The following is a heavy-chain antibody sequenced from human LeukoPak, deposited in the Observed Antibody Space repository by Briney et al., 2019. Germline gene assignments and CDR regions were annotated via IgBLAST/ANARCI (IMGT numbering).Heavy chain of an antibody. CDR3: AWGIGAAE. D-gene: IGHD6-13*01. J-gene: IGHJ1*01. CDR2: ISNNGRII. CDR1: GFTFTNYN. V-gene: IGHV3-21*01. Sequence: GGSLRLSCAASGFTFTNYNMNWVRQAPRKGLEWVSSISNNGRIIEYADSVKGRFTIPRDNAKNSLYLQMNSLRVEDAAVYYCAWGIGAAEWGQGTLVTVSS.